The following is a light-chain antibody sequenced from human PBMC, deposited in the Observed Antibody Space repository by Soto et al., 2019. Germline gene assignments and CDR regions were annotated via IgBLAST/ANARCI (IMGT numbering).Light chain of an antibody. CDR3: QQYESYPMT. J-gene: IGKJ4*01. CDR2: KAS. CDR1: QSINSW. Sequence: DSQMTQYPSTLSASVGDRVTITCRACQSINSWLAWYQQKPGKAPKLLISKASTLQSGVPPRFSGSGSGTEFTLTISSLQPDDFATYYCQQYESYPMTFGGGTKVEIK. V-gene: IGKV1-5*03.